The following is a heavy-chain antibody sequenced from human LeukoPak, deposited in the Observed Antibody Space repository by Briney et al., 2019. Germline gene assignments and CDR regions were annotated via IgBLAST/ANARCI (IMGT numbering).Heavy chain of an antibody. Sequence: ASVKVSCKASGYTFTSYGISWVRQAPGQGLEWMGWISAYNGNTNYAQKLQGRVTMTTDTSTSTAYMELRSLRSGDTAVYYCARDGHSRRVAAVNYLDYWGQGTLVTVSS. CDR2: ISAYNGNT. CDR1: GYTFTSYG. D-gene: IGHD2-15*01. J-gene: IGHJ4*02. V-gene: IGHV1-18*01. CDR3: ARDGHSRRVAAVNYLDY.